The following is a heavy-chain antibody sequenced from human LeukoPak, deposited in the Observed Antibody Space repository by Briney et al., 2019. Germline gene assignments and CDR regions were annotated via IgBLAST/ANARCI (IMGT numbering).Heavy chain of an antibody. CDR1: GYTFTSYY. J-gene: IGHJ5*02. CDR2: INPSGGST. CDR3: ARDSVTTAGNYFDP. V-gene: IGHV1-46*01. Sequence: ASVKVSCKASGYTFTSYYMHWVRQAPGQGLEWMGIINPSGGSTSYAQKFQGRVTMTIETSTRTVYMEVRGLTSDDTAVYYCARDSVTTAGNYFDPWGQGTLVTVSS. D-gene: IGHD4-17*01.